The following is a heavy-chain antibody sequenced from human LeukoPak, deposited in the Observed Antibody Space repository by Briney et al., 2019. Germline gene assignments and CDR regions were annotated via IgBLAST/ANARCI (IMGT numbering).Heavy chain of an antibody. Sequence: GGSLRLSCAASGFTFSSYSMTWVRQAPGKGLEWVSSISSSSSYIYYADSVKGRFTISRDNAKNSLYLQMNSLRDEDTAVYYCALGAMTTVTTIDYWGQGTLVTVSS. CDR3: ALGAMTTVTTIDY. CDR2: ISSSSSYI. J-gene: IGHJ4*02. CDR1: GFTFSSYS. V-gene: IGHV3-21*01. D-gene: IGHD4-17*01.